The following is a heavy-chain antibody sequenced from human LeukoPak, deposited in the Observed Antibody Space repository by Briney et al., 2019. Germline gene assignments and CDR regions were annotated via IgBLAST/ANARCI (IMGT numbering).Heavy chain of an antibody. J-gene: IGHJ4*02. V-gene: IGHV3-7*01. CDR1: GFTFSSYW. Sequence: GGSLRLSCAASGFTFSSYWMSWVRQAPGKGLEWVANIKQDGSEKYYVDSVKGRFTISRDNAKNSLYLQMNSLRAEDTAVYYCAKERAAAIEGYFEHWGQGSLVAVSS. CDR3: AKERAAAIEGYFEH. D-gene: IGHD6-13*01. CDR2: IKQDGSEK.